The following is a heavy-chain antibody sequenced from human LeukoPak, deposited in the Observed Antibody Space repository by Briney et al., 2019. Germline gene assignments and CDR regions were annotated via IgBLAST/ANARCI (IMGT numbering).Heavy chain of an antibody. CDR3: ALKANWFDS. Sequence: KPGGSLRLSCAASGFIFSDYSVNCVRQAPGRGLGWVSTISSGGSYIYYADSVKGRFTISRDNARSSVFLQMNSLRVEDTAVYYCALKANWFDSWGQGTPVTVSS. CDR2: ISSGGSYI. J-gene: IGHJ5*01. V-gene: IGHV3-21*01. CDR1: GFIFSDYS.